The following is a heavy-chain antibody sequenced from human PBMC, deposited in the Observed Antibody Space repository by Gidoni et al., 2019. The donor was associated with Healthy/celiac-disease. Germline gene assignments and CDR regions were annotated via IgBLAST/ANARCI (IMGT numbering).Heavy chain of an antibody. CDR2: ISYDGSNK. J-gene: IGHJ6*02. Sequence: QVQLVESGGGVVQPGRSLRLSCAASGFTFSSYGMHWVRQAPGKGLEWVAVISYDGSNKYYADSVKGRFTISRDNSKNTLYLQMNSLRAEDTGVYYCAKEFASEVTTTPYYYYGMDVWGQGTTVTVSS. D-gene: IGHD4-17*01. CDR1: GFTFSSYG. V-gene: IGHV3-30*18. CDR3: AKEFASEVTTTPYYYYGMDV.